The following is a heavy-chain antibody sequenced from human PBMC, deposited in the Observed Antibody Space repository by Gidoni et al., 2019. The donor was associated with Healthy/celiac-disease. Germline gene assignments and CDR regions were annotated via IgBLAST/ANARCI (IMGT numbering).Heavy chain of an antibody. Sequence: QVQLQQWGAGLLKPSETLSLTCAVYGGSFSGSYWSWSRQPPGKGLEWIGEINHSGSTNYNPSLKSRVTISVDTSKNQFSLKLSSVTAADTAVYYCARVGWLGIIPYFDYWGQGTLVTVSS. J-gene: IGHJ4*02. D-gene: IGHD5-12*01. V-gene: IGHV4-34*01. CDR2: INHSGST. CDR3: ARVGWLGIIPYFDY. CDR1: GGSFSGSY.